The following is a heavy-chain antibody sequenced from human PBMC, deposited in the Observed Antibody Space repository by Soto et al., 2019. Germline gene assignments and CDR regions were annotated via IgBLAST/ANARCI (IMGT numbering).Heavy chain of an antibody. CDR1: GDSLSSGAYY. J-gene: IGHJ4*02. D-gene: IGHD3-10*01. CDR3: ARESFGSGSYSRGVAY. V-gene: IGHV4-31*03. Sequence: QVQLQESGPGLVKPSQTLSLTCTVSGDSLSSGAYYWTWIRQHTGRGLEYMGYIHYSGSTYYNPSLKSRITISIDTTKNQFSLKLSSVTAADTAVYYCARESFGSGSYSRGVAYWGQGTLVTVSS. CDR2: IHYSGST.